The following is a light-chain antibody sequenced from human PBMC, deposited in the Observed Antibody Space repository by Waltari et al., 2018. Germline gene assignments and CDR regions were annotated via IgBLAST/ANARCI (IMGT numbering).Light chain of an antibody. V-gene: IGLV1-44*01. Sequence: QSVLPQPPSASGTPGQRVTISCSGSSSNIESNTVNWFQQLPGTAPKLLIYGNSQRPSGVPDRLSGSKSGTSASLAISGLQSEDEADYYCAAWDDSLNGWVFGGGTKLTVL. J-gene: IGLJ3*02. CDR3: AAWDDSLNGWV. CDR2: GNS. CDR1: SSNIESNT.